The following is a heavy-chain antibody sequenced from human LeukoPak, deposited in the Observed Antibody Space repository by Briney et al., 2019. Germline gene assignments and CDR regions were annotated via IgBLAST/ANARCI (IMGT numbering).Heavy chain of an antibody. CDR2: IYYSGST. J-gene: IGHJ4*02. Sequence: PSETLSLTCTVSGGSISSGDYYWSWIRQPPGKGLEWIGYIYYSGSTYYNPSLKSRVTISVDTSKNQFSLKLSSVTAADTAVYYCARAHITMVRGVIITSSFDYWGQETLVTVSS. CDR3: ARAHITMVRGVIITSSFDY. V-gene: IGHV4-30-4*01. D-gene: IGHD3-10*01. CDR1: GGSISSGDYY.